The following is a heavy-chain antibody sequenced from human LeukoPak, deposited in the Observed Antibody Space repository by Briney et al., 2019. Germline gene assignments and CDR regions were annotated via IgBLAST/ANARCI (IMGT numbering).Heavy chain of an antibody. Sequence: GGSLRLSCAASGFTFSSYSMNWARQAPGRGLEWVSSISSSSSYIYYADSVKGRFTISRDNAKNSLYLQMNSLRAEDTAVYYCARESPDYDILTGMTTGAFDIWGQGTMVTVSS. CDR3: ARESPDYDILTGMTTGAFDI. D-gene: IGHD3-9*01. V-gene: IGHV3-21*01. J-gene: IGHJ3*02. CDR2: ISSSSSYI. CDR1: GFTFSSYS.